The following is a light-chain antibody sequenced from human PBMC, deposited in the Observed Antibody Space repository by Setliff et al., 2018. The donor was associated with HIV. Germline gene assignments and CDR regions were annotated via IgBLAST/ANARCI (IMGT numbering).Light chain of an antibody. Sequence: QSALTQPASVSGSPGQSITISCTGTSSDVGAYNYVSWYQQHPGKAPKLIIYDVSDRPSGVSRRFSGSKSGNTAPLTISGLQAEDEADYYCKSYAASSTPYVFGTGTKVTVL. J-gene: IGLJ1*01. V-gene: IGLV2-14*01. CDR1: SSDVGAYNY. CDR3: KSYAASSTPYV. CDR2: DVS.